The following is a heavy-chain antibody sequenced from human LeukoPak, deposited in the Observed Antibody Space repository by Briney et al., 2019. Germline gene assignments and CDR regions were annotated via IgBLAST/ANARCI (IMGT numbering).Heavy chain of an antibody. Sequence: ASVKVSCKASGYTFTSYYMHWVRQAPGQGLEWMGIINPSGGSTSYAQKFQGRVTMTRDTSTSTVYMELSSLRSEDTAVYYCARGVRVAYGSGSYQYYFDYWGQGTLVTVSS. J-gene: IGHJ4*02. CDR2: INPSGGST. CDR1: GYTFTSYY. CDR3: ARGVRVAYGSGSYQYYFDY. V-gene: IGHV1-46*01. D-gene: IGHD3-10*01.